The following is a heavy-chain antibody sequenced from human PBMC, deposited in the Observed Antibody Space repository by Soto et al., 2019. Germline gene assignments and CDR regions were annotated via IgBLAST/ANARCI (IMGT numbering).Heavy chain of an antibody. V-gene: IGHV4-34*01. D-gene: IGHD6-13*01. CDR1: GGSFSGYY. Sequence: SETLSLTCAVYGGSFSGYYWSWIRQPPGKGLEWIGEINHSGSTNYNPSLKSRVTISVDTSKNQFSLKLSSVTAADTAVYYCARGLHSRSWYGWFDPWGQGTLVTVSS. J-gene: IGHJ5*02. CDR2: INHSGST. CDR3: ARGLHSRSWYGWFDP.